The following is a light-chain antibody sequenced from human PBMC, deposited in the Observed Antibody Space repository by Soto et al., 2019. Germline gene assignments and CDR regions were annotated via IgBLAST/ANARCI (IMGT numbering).Light chain of an antibody. J-gene: IGLJ1*01. CDR3: CSYTDRGTYV. CDR2: EGS. V-gene: IGLV2-23*01. Sequence: QSALTQPASVSGSPGQSITIFCTGTSSDVGSFNLVSWYQQHPGKVPKLMISEGSKRTSGLSPRFSGSKSGNTASLTISGLQAEDEADYYCCSYTDRGTYVFGTGTKVTVL. CDR1: SSDVGSFNL.